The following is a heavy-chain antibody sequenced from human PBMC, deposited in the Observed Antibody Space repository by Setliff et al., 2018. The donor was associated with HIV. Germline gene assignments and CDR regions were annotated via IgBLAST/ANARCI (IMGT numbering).Heavy chain of an antibody. J-gene: IGHJ3*02. D-gene: IGHD5-12*01. Sequence: ASVKVSCKVSGYTFTDYYMHWVQQAPGKGLEWMGLVDPEDGETIYAEKFQGRVTITADTSTDTAYMELSSLRSEDTAVYYCASAGAWQRNALDIWGQGTMVTVSS. V-gene: IGHV1-69-2*01. CDR3: ASAGAWQRNALDI. CDR1: GYTFTDYY. CDR2: VDPEDGET.